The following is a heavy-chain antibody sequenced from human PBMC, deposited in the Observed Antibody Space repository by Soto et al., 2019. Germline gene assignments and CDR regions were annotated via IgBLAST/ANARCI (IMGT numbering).Heavy chain of an antibody. Sequence: PGGSLRLSCAASGFTFTSYSMNWVRQAPGKGLEWVSYIRGTTHYADSVKGRFTISRDNAQNSLYLQMNSLRAEDTAVYYCAKTYSSGRGAFDVWGQGTMVTVSS. D-gene: IGHD6-19*01. CDR2: IRGTT. CDR1: GFTFTSYS. J-gene: IGHJ3*01. CDR3: AKTYSSGRGAFDV. V-gene: IGHV3-48*01.